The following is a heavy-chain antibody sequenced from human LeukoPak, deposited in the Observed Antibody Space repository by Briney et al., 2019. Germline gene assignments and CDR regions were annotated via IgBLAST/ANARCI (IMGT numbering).Heavy chain of an antibody. CDR1: GFTFTTYC. D-gene: IGHD3-22*01. V-gene: IGHV3-7*01. J-gene: IGHJ4*02. Sequence: HPGGSLRLSCTASGFTFTTYCMAWVRQTPGKGLEWVANIKQDGSEKYYAESVRGRFTISRDNAKNSLYLQMNSLRAEDTAVYYCSNGIYDNSYWGQGTLVTVSS. CDR3: SNGIYDNSY. CDR2: IKQDGSEK.